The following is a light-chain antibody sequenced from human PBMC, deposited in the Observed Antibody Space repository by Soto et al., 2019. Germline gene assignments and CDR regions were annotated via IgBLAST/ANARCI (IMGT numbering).Light chain of an antibody. V-gene: IGKV3-15*01. CDR2: GAS. Sequence: EIVMTQSPATLSVSPGERATLSCRASQSVSSNLAWYQQKPGQAPSLLSYGASTRATGIPARFSGSRSGAEFTLNISSLQSEDFAVYYCQPYNNWPLTFGGGTKVEIK. CDR3: QPYNNWPLT. J-gene: IGKJ4*01. CDR1: QSVSSN.